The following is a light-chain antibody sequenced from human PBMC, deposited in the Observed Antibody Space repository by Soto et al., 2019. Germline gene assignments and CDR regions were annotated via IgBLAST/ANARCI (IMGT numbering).Light chain of an antibody. CDR2: AAS. Sequence: DIQMTQSPSSLSASVGDRVTIPCWASQTIGTSLNWYQQKPGKAPNLLIYAASSLPSGVPSRFSGSGSGTDFTLTISSLQPEDFATYYCQQSYSTPRTFGQGTKVEIK. CDR1: QTIGTS. CDR3: QQSYSTPRT. V-gene: IGKV1-39*01. J-gene: IGKJ1*01.